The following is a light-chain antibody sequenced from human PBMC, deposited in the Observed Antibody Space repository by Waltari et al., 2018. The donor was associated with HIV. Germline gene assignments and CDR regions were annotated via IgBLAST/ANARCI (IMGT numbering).Light chain of an antibody. J-gene: IGKJ2*03. Sequence: DIQMTQSPSTLSASVGARVTITCRASQSISSWLAWYQQKPGKAPKNLIYKASSIESGVPSRFSGSGSGTEFTLTISSLQPDDFATYYCQQYNSSPYSFGQGTKLEIK. V-gene: IGKV1-5*03. CDR3: QQYNSSPYS. CDR1: QSISSW. CDR2: KAS.